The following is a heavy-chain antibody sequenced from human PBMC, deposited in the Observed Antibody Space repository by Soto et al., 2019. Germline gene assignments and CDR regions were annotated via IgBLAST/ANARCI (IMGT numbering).Heavy chain of an antibody. V-gene: IGHV4-59*01. J-gene: IGHJ4*02. D-gene: IGHD5-12*01. Sequence: LSLTCTVSGGSISSYYWSWIRQPPGKGLEWIGYIYYSGSTNYNPSLKSRVTISVDTSKNQFSLKLSSVTAADTAVYYCARSRYSGYDSVDYWGQGTLVTVSS. CDR2: IYYSGST. CDR3: ARSRYSGYDSVDY. CDR1: GGSISSYY.